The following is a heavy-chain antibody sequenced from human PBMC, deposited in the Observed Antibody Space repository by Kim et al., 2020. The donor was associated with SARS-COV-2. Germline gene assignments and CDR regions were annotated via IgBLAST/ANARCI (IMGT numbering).Heavy chain of an antibody. V-gene: IGHV3-23*01. CDR2: ISGSGGST. CDR1: GFTFSSYA. CDR3: AKDAPTNDYGDYGGFDY. Sequence: GGSLRLSCAASGFTFSSYAMSWVRQAPGKGLEWVSAISGSGGSTYYADSVKGRFTISRDNSKNTLYLQMNSLRAEDTAVYYCAKDAPTNDYGDYGGFDYWGQGTLVTVSS. J-gene: IGHJ4*02. D-gene: IGHD4-17*01.